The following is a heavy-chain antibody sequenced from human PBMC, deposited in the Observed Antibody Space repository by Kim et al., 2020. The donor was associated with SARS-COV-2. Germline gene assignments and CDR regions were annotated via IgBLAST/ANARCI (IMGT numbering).Heavy chain of an antibody. CDR2: INHSGST. Sequence: SETLSLTCAVYGGSFSGYYWSWIRQPPGKGLEWIGEINHSGSTNYNPSLKSRVTISVDTSKNQFSLKLSSVTAADTAVYYCARAARITMVRGVNRNWFDPWGQGTLVTVSS. CDR1: GGSFSGYY. V-gene: IGHV4-34*01. J-gene: IGHJ5*02. CDR3: ARAARITMVRGVNRNWFDP. D-gene: IGHD3-10*01.